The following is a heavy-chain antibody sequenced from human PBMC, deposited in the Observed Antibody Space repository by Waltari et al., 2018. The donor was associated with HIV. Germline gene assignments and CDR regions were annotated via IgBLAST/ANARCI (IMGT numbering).Heavy chain of an antibody. CDR1: GSSISSRYY. Sequence: QVRLQESGPGLVKPSETLSLTCSVSGSSISSRYYWGWIRQAPGKGLEWIGSIYRTGTTYCNPALKSRVSVSLNMSKNQFSLKLSSVTAADTAVYYCARDQDYYDSSGYTCYAFDPWGQGTMVIVSS. D-gene: IGHD3-22*01. CDR3: ARDQDYYDSSGYTCYAFDP. J-gene: IGHJ3*01. CDR2: IYRTGTT. V-gene: IGHV4-38-2*02.